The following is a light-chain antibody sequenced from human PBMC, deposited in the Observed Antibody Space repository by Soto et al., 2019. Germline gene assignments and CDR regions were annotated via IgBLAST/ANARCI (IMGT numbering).Light chain of an antibody. CDR1: SSDVGRYNY. J-gene: IGLJ2*01. CDR3: CSYAGSDTFVV. Sequence: QPVLTQPASVSGSPGQSITIPCTGTSSDVGRYNYVSWYQHQPGKAPKLMIYEDSKRPSGVSNRFSGSKSGNTASLTISGLQAEDEADYYCCSYAGSDTFVVFGGGTKVTVL. V-gene: IGLV2-23*01. CDR2: EDS.